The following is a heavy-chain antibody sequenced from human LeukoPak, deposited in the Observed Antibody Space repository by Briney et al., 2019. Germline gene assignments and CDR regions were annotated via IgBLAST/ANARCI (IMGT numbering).Heavy chain of an antibody. D-gene: IGHD6-13*01. J-gene: IGHJ4*02. CDR2: IIDTGST. Sequence: SETLSLTCAVYGGSFSGYYWTWIRQPPGKGLEGIGKIIDTGSTKYNSSLKSRVTISVDTSKNQFSLKLSSVTAADTAVYYCARGQFSGFSSSWYYFDYWGQGTLVTVSS. CDR1: GGSFSGYY. CDR3: ARGQFSGFSSSWYYFDY. V-gene: IGHV4-34*01.